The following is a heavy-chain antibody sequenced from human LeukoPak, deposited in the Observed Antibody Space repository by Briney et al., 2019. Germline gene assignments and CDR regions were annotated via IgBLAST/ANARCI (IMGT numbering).Heavy chain of an antibody. CDR3: ARAPRRDVVVPADIYYYGMDV. V-gene: IGHV4-4*07. J-gene: IGHJ6*02. Sequence: SETLSLTCTVSGGSISSYYRSWIRQPAGKGLEWIGRIYTSGSTNYNPSLKSRVTISVDTSKNQFSLKLSSVTAADTAVYYCARAPRRDVVVPADIYYYGMDVWGQGTTVTVSS. D-gene: IGHD2-2*01. CDR1: GGSISSYY. CDR2: IYTSGST.